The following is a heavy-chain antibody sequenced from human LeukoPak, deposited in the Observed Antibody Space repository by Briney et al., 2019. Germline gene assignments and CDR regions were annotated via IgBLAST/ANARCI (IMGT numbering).Heavy chain of an antibody. CDR3: ARSPLGQLDY. J-gene: IGHJ4*02. V-gene: IGHV3-7*01. CDR2: IKQDGSEK. CDR1: GFTFSSYY. Sequence: GGSLRLSCAASGFTFSSYYMTWVRQAPGKGLEWVANIKQDGSEKYYEDSVKGRFTISRDNAKNSLYLQMNSLRAEDTAMYYCARSPLGQLDYWGQGTLVTVSS. D-gene: IGHD6-6*01.